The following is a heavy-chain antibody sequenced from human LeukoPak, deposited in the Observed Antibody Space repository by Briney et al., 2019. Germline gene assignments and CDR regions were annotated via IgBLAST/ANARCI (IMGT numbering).Heavy chain of an antibody. CDR1: GGSISSYY. CDR2: IFSSGST. D-gene: IGHD2-8*01. CDR3: ARHAIECSNGVCHRAHCDY. Sequence: SETLSLTCTVSGGSISSYYWSWIRQPPGKGLEWIGYIFSSGSTTYNPSLKSRVNISVDTSKNQFSLKLSSVTAADTAVYYCARHAIECSNGVCHRAHCDYWGQGTLVAVSS. J-gene: IGHJ4*02. V-gene: IGHV4-4*09.